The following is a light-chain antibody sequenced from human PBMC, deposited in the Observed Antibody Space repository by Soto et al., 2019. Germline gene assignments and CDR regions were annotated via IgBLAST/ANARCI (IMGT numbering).Light chain of an antibody. V-gene: IGLV1-40*01. CDR1: NSNLGAGYD. J-gene: IGLJ3*02. Sequence: QSVLTQPPSVSGVPGQRVTISCTGNNSNLGAGYDVHWYQQLPGAAPKLVVFGNRNRPSGVSERFSGSKSGTSASLAITGLQAEDEADYYCQAYDYSLTAFVFGGGTKVTVL. CDR2: GNR. CDR3: QAYDYSLTAFV.